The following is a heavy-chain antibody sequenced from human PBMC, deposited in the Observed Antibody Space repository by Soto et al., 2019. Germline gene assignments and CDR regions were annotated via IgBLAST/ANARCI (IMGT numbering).Heavy chain of an antibody. CDR3: ATSQGRILYGSGSRRPWISPFDY. V-gene: IGHV1-69*13. CDR2: IIPIFGTA. J-gene: IGHJ4*02. Sequence: GASVKVSCKASGGTFSSYAISWVRQAPGQGLEWMGGIIPIFGTANYAQKFPGRVTITADESTSTAYMERSSLRSEDTAVYYCATSQGRILYGSGSRRPWISPFDYWGQGALVTVSS. CDR1: GGTFSSYA. D-gene: IGHD3-10*01.